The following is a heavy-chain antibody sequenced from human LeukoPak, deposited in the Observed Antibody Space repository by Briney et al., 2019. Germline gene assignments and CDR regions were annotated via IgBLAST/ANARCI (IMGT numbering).Heavy chain of an antibody. CDR3: TTGRVQGQAVAGTGGFDY. CDR1: GFTFSDAW. CDR2: YKSKANGATT. V-gene: IGHV3-15*01. D-gene: IGHD6-19*01. J-gene: IGHJ4*02. Sequence: GGSLRLSCAASGFTFSDAWMNWVRQAPGKGLEWVGRYKSKANGATTDYAAPVKGRFTISRDDSKNALYLQMNRLETEDTAVYYCTTGRVQGQAVAGTGGFDYWGQGTLVTVSS.